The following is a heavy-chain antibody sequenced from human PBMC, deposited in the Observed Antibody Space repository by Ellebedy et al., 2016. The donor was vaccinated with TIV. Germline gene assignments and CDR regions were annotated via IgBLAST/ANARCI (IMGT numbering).Heavy chain of an antibody. J-gene: IGHJ3*02. CDR2: LIPISGTA. D-gene: IGHD6-13*01. V-gene: IGHV1-69*13. CDR1: GGTFNSYT. CDR3: ARLDSSSWYDAFDI. Sequence: AASVKVSCKASGGTFNSYTISWVRQAPGQGLEWMGGLIPISGTANYAQKFQGRVTITADESTSTAYMELSSLRCEDTAVYYCARLDSSSWYDAFDIWGQGTMVTVSS.